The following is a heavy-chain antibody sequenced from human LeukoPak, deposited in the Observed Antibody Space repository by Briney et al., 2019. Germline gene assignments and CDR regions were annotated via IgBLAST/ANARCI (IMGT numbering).Heavy chain of an antibody. D-gene: IGHD1-1*01. CDR2: ISAYNGNT. J-gene: IGHJ6*02. CDR3: ARAPVGTGYYYYGMDV. V-gene: IGHV1-18*01. CDR1: GYTFTSYG. Sequence: ASVKVSCTASGYTFTSYGISWVRQAPGQGLEWMGWISAYNGNTNYAQKLQGRVTMTTDTSTSTAYMELRSLRSDDTAVYYCARAPVGTGYYYYGMDVWGQGTTVTVSS.